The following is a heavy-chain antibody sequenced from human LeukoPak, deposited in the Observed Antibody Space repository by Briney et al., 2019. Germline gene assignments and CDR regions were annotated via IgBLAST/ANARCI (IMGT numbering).Heavy chain of an antibody. D-gene: IGHD3-9*01. CDR3: AREAILTGKLDY. V-gene: IGHV1-2*02. J-gene: IGHJ4*02. CDR2: INPNSGGT. CDR1: GYTFTGYY. Sequence: APVKVSCKASGYTFTGYYMHWVRQAPGQGLEWMGWINPNSGGTNYAQKFQGRVTMTRDTSISTAYMELSRLRSDDTAVYYCAREAILTGKLDYWGQGTLVTVSS.